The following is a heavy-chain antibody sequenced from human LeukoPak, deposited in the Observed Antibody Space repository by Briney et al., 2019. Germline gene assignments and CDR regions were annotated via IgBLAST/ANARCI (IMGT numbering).Heavy chain of an antibody. D-gene: IGHD1-1*01. V-gene: IGHV1-2*02. CDR1: GYTFTGYY. Sequence: ASVKVSCKASGYTFTGYYMHWVRQAPGQGLEWMGWINPNSSGTNYAQKFQGRVTMTRDTSISTAYMELSRLRSDDTAVYYCARALSNEPSHYYMDVWGKGTTVTVSS. CDR3: ARALSNEPSHYYMDV. CDR2: INPNSSGT. J-gene: IGHJ6*03.